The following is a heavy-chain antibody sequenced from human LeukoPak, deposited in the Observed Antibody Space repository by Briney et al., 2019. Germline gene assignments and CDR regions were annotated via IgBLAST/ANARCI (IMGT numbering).Heavy chain of an antibody. CDR1: GFTFSGHN. CDR2: ASISSGTI. CDR3: GRGFSIVPAGIPDY. V-gene: IGHV3-48*04. Sequence: GGSLRLSCAASGFTFSGHNMNWVRQAPGKGLEWISFASISSGTIYYADSVNGRFRISRDNAKNSLDLEMNSLRVEDTAVYYCGRGFSIVPAGIPDYWGLGTLVTVSS. D-gene: IGHD2-2*02. J-gene: IGHJ4*02.